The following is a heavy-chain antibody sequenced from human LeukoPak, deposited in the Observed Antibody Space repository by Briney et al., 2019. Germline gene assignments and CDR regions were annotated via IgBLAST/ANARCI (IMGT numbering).Heavy chain of an antibody. D-gene: IGHD2-2*01. V-gene: IGHV4-4*02. CDR1: GGSISSSNW. J-gene: IGHJ4*02. Sequence: PSETLSLTCAVSGGSISSSNWWSWVHQPPGKGLEWIGEIYHSGSTNYNPSLKSRVTISVDKSKNQFSLKLSSVTAADMAVYYCARETSGDCSSTSCYDLYWGQGTLVTVSS. CDR2: IYHSGST. CDR3: ARETSGDCSSTSCYDLY.